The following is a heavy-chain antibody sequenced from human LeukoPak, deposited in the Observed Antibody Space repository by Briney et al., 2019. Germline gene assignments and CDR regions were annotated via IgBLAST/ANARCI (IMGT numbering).Heavy chain of an antibody. CDR1: GFTFSRYD. D-gene: IGHD2-15*01. Sequence: GRSLRLSCAASGFTFSRYDMHWVRQAPGKGLEGVAVIWYDGNNEYYVDSVKGRFTISRDDSKNTLYLQMHSLGAEDTAVYYCAKSRVVDRRGHFDYWGQGTLVTVSS. CDR3: AKSRVVDRRGHFDY. CDR2: IWYDGNNE. V-gene: IGHV3-33*06. J-gene: IGHJ4*02.